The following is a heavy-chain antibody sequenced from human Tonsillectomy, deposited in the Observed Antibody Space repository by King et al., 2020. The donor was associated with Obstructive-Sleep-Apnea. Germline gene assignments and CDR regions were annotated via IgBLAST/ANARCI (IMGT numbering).Heavy chain of an antibody. CDR2: ISWNERDK. CDR3: AKGEWSSRSIDY. D-gene: IGHD6-13*01. J-gene: IGHJ4*02. V-gene: IGHV3-30*18. CDR1: GFSFSTRD. Sequence: VQLVESGGGVVQPGTSLRISCAASGFSFSTRDIHWVRQAPGKGLEWVALISWNERDKYYADSVKGRFTISRDNSKKTLYLEMNGLRAADTAAYYCAKGEWSSRSIDYWGQGTLVTVSS.